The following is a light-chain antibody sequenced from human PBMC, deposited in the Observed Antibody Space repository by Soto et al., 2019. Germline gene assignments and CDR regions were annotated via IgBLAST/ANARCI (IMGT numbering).Light chain of an antibody. CDR1: QSVGSG. V-gene: IGKV3-20*01. CDR2: GAS. J-gene: IGKJ1*01. CDR3: QQHGSSLWT. Sequence: EIVVTQSPATVSVSRGERATLSCRASQSVGSGLSWYQQKPGQAPRLLIYGASNRATGIPDRFSGSGSGTDFTLTISRLEPEDFAVYYCQQHGSSLWTFGQGTKVDIK.